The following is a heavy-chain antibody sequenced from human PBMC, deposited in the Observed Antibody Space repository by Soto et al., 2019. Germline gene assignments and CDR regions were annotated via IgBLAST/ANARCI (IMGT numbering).Heavy chain of an antibody. CDR2: ISAYNGNT. CDR1: GYTFTSYG. CDR3: AADAGYSSSLAFDP. Sequence: ASVKVSCKASGYTFTSYGISWVRQAPGQGLEWMGWISAYNGNTKYAQKLQGRVTMTTNTSTSTAYMELRSLRSDVTAVYYCAADAGYSSSLAFDPWGQGTLVTVSS. J-gene: IGHJ5*02. V-gene: IGHV1-18*01. D-gene: IGHD6-13*01.